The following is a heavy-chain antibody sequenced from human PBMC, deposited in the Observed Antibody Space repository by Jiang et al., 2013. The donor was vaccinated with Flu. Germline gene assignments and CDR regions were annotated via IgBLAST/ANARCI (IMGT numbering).Heavy chain of an antibody. CDR2: INPATGNT. J-gene: IGHJ4*02. CDR3: ARGSLIRVGGPLYAY. D-gene: IGHD2/OR15-2a*01. Sequence: GAEVKKPGASVKISCKASGCTFTRHAVHWVRQAPGHRLEWLGWINPATGNTQYSEKFQDRVTISRDTSASTAYMELSSLRSEDTAVYYCARGSLIRVGGPLYAYWGQGTLVTVSS. CDR1: GCTFTRHA. V-gene: IGHV1-3*01.